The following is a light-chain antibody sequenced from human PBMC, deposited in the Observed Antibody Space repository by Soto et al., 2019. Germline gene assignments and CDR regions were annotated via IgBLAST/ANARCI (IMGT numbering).Light chain of an antibody. CDR2: EVS. Sequence: QSALTQPASVSGSPGQSITISCTGTSSDIGGYKYVSWYQQHPGKAPKLMIYEVSNRPSGVSNRFSGSKSGNTASLNISGLQADDEANYYCNSNTSRSSDYVFGTGTKLTVL. V-gene: IGLV2-14*01. CDR3: NSNTSRSSDYV. J-gene: IGLJ1*01. CDR1: SSDIGGYKY.